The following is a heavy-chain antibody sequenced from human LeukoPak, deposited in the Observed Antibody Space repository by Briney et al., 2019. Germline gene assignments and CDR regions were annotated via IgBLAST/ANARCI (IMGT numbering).Heavy chain of an antibody. J-gene: IGHJ6*02. CDR3: ASNRGTTVTTDYYYGMGV. Sequence: ASVKVSCKASGGTFSSYAISWVRQAPGQGLEWMGGIIPIFGTANYAQKFQGRVTITADESTSTAYMELSSLRSEDTAVYYCASNRGTTVTTDYYYGMGVWGQGTTVTVSS. CDR1: GGTFSSYA. D-gene: IGHD4-17*01. V-gene: IGHV1-69*01. CDR2: IIPIFGTA.